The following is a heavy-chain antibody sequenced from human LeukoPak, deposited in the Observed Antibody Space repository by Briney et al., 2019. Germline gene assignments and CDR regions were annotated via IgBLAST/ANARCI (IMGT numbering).Heavy chain of an antibody. V-gene: IGHV4-59*01. J-gene: IGHJ6*02. D-gene: IGHD2-2*01. Sequence: SETLSLTCTVSGGSISSYYWSWIRQPPGKGLEWIGYIYYSGSTNYNPSLKSRVTISVDTSKNQFSLKLSSVTAADTAAYYCATGGYCSSTSCYGLSGYYGMDVWGQGTTVTVSS. CDR2: IYYSGST. CDR3: ATGGYCSSTSCYGLSGYYGMDV. CDR1: GGSISSYY.